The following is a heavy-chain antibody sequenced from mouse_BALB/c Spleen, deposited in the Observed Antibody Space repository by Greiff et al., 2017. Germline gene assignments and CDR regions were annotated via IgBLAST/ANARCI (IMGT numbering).Heavy chain of an antibody. CDR1: GFSLTSYG. Sequence: VQLQESGPDLVAPSQSLSITCTVSGFSLTSYGVHWVRQPPGKGLEWLVVIWSDGSTTYNSALKSRLSISKDNSKSQVFLKMNSLQTDDTAMYYCARHGYDYGAFAYWGQGTLVTVSA. V-gene: IGHV2-6-2*01. CDR2: IWSDGST. CDR3: ARHGYDYGAFAY. J-gene: IGHJ3*01. D-gene: IGHD2-4*01.